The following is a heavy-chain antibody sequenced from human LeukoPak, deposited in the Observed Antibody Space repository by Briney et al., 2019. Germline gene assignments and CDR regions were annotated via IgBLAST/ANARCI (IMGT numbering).Heavy chain of an antibody. D-gene: IGHD4-23*01. CDR1: GFSFSSYG. CDR3: ARGPPELLLDY. Sequence: PGGSLRLSCAASGFSFSSYGMHWVRQAPGKGLEWVAVISYDGNKKYYADSVKGRFTISRDNSKNTLYLQMNSPRVEDTAVYYCARGPPELLLDYWGQGTLVTVSS. CDR2: ISYDGNKK. V-gene: IGHV3-30*03. J-gene: IGHJ4*02.